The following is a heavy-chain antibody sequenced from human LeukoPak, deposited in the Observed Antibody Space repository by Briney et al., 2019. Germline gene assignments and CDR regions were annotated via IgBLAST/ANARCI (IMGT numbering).Heavy chain of an antibody. CDR1: GGSISGYY. Sequence: SETLSLTCSVSGGSISGYYWSWIRQPPGQTLEWIGYIYSSGSTNHNPSLQSRVTMSVDTSMNQFSLRLSSVTAAGTAVYYCARFTYTSRPSDVWGKGTTVTVSS. CDR2: IYSSGST. J-gene: IGHJ6*04. D-gene: IGHD3-16*01. CDR3: ARFTYTSRPSDV. V-gene: IGHV4-4*09.